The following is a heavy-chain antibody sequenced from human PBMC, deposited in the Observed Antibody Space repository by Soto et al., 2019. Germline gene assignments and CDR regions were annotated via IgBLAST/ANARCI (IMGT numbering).Heavy chain of an antibody. CDR1: GFTFSSYG. V-gene: IGHV3-33*01. Sequence: GGSLRLSCAASGFTFSSYGMHWVRQAPGKGLEWVAVIWYDGSNKYYADSVKGRFTISRDNSKNTLYLQMNSLRAEDTAVYYCARDYYDFWSGYYRDTYYYYGMDVWGQGTTVTVSS. CDR3: ARDYYDFWSGYYRDTYYYYGMDV. J-gene: IGHJ6*02. CDR2: IWYDGSNK. D-gene: IGHD3-3*01.